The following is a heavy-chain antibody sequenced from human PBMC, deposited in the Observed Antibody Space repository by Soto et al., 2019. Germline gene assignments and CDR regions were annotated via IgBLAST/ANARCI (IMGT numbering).Heavy chain of an antibody. Sequence: PSETLSLTCSVSGYSISSGYYWGWIRQAPGKGLGWIGNIHHSGSTYYNPSLESRVTISIDTSKNQFSLRLTSVTAADTAIYYCARDISASDGDYWGQGTLVTVSS. CDR3: ARDISASDGDY. V-gene: IGHV4-38-2*02. CDR2: IHHSGST. D-gene: IGHD2-21*01. J-gene: IGHJ4*02. CDR1: GYSISSGYY.